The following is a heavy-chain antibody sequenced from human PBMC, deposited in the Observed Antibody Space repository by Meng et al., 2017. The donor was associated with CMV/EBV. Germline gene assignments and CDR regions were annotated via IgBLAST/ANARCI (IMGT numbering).Heavy chain of an antibody. D-gene: IGHD6-19*01. CDR3: ARGAGSDY. Sequence: GSLRLSCAVYGGSFSGYYWSWIRQPPGKGLEWIGEINHSGSTNYNPSLKSRVTISVDTSKNQFSLKLSSVTAADTAVYHCARGAGSDYWGQGTLVTVSS. CDR1: GGSFSGYY. J-gene: IGHJ4*02. V-gene: IGHV4-34*01. CDR2: INHSGST.